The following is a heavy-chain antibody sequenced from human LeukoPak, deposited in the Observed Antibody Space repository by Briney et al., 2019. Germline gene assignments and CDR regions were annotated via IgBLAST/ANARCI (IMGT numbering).Heavy chain of an antibody. CDR2: ISSYNGNT. V-gene: IGHV1-18*01. Sequence: ASVKVSCKASGYTFTSYGISWVRPAPGQGLEWMGWISSYNGNTNYAQKLQGRVTMTTDTSTSTAYMELRSLRSDDTAVYYCARLPKTYGGGDCYADYWGQGTLVTVSS. D-gene: IGHD2-21*02. J-gene: IGHJ4*02. CDR3: ARLPKTYGGGDCYADY. CDR1: GYTFTSYG.